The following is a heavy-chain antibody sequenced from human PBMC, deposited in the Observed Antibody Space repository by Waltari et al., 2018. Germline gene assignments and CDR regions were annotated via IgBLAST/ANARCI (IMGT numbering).Heavy chain of an antibody. CDR3: ARAGLLGAFDV. D-gene: IGHD2-15*01. J-gene: IGHJ3*01. Sequence: EVQLVESGGGLVQPGGHLRPSCAAAGVPLRRPWIHWVRQSPGKGLMWVSRINNDGSSTVYADSVKGRFTISRDDAKNTVSLQMNNLSAEDTALYYCARAGLLGAFDVWGQGTMVTVSS. V-gene: IGHV3-74*03. CDR1: GVPLRRPW. CDR2: INNDGSST.